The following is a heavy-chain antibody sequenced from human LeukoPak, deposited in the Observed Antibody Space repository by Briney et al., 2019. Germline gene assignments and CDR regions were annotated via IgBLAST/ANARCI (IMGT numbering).Heavy chain of an antibody. CDR2: VSKDGNTK. Sequence: GTSLRLSCVASGFTFSTYAIHWVRQAPGKGLEWVAVVSKDGNTKYYADSVKGRFTISRDNSKNTVYLQMNSLRTEDTSVYYCARGIQPPKYYGSGSDTFDIWGQGTMVTVSS. CDR3: ARGIQPPKYYGSGSDTFDI. D-gene: IGHD3-10*01. CDR1: GFTFSTYA. V-gene: IGHV3-30*04. J-gene: IGHJ3*02.